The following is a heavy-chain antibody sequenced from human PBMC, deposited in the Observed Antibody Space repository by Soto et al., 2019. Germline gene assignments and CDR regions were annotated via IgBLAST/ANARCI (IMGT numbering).Heavy chain of an antibody. CDR1: GYTFTSYY. J-gene: IGHJ3*02. V-gene: IGHV1-46*01. CDR2: INPSGGST. Sequence: QVQLVQSGAEVKKPGASVKVSCKASGYTFTSYYMHWVRQAPGQGLEWMGIINPSGGSTSYAQKFQGRVTMTRXXXXXXXXXXXXXXXXXXXXXXXXXXDYKGYCTNGVCPDDAFDIWGQGTMVTVSS. CDR3: XXDYKGYCTNGVCPDDAFDI. D-gene: IGHD2-8*01.